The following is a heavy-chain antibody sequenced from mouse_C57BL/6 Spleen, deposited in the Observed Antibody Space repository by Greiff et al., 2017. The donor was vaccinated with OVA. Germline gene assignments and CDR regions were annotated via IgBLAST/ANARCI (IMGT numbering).Heavy chain of an antibody. CDR1: GYSFTGYY. D-gene: IGHD1-1*01. CDR2: IYPYNGGS. J-gene: IGHJ2*01. Sequence: DVKLVESGPELVKPGASVKISCKASGYSFTGYYMHWVKQSHGNILDWIGYIYPYNGGSSYNQKFKGKATLTVDKSSSTAYMELRSLTSEDSAVYYYARYHYGSSSFDYWGQGTTLTVSS. V-gene: IGHV1-31*01. CDR3: ARYHYGSSSFDY.